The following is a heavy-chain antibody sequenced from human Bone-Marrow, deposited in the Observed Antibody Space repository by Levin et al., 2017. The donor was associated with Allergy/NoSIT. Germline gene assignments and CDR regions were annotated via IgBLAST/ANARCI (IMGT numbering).Heavy chain of an antibody. CDR3: ARDLGTVTTFPDAFDI. CDR1: GFTFSSYS. J-gene: IGHJ3*02. CDR2: ISSSSSYI. D-gene: IGHD4-17*01. V-gene: IGHV3-21*01. Sequence: SCAASGFTFSSYSMNWVRQAPGKGLEWVSSISSSSSYIYYADSVKGRFTISRDNAKNSLYLQMNSLRAEDTAVYYCARDLGTVTTFPDAFDIWGQGTMVTVSS.